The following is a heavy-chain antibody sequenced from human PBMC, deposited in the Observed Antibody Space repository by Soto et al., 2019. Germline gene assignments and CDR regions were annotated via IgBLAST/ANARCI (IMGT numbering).Heavy chain of an antibody. D-gene: IGHD1-1*01. J-gene: IGHJ3*02. Sequence: GGSLRLCYAASGFISSSYAMSGGRQAPGKGLEWVSAISGSGGSTYYADSVKGRITTSRDNSKTTLYLQMNSLRADDTAEYYCAKESGAQAFDIWGQGTMVTVSS. CDR1: GFISSSYA. CDR2: ISGSGGST. V-gene: IGHV3-23*01. CDR3: AKESGAQAFDI.